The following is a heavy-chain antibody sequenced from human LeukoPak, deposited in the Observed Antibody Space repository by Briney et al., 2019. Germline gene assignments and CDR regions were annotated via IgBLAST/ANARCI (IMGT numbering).Heavy chain of an antibody. CDR1: GFTFSSYE. V-gene: IGHV3-48*03. J-gene: IGHJ4*02. D-gene: IGHD5-18*01. Sequence: GGSLRLSCAASGFTFSSYEMNWVRQAPGKGLEWVSYISSSGSTIYYADSVKGRFTISRDNAKNSLYLQMNSLRAEDTAVYYCARQVGYSYGYGESSDWGQGTMVTVSS. CDR2: ISSSGSTI. CDR3: ARQVGYSYGYGESSD.